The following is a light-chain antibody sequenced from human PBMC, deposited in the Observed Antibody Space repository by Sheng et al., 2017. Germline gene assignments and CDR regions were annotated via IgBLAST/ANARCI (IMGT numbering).Light chain of an antibody. V-gene: IGKV3-20*01. CDR3: QQYGGSRT. Sequence: KVMTQSPATLSVSPGERATLSCRASQSVSSSYLAWYQQKPGQAPRLLIYDASKRATGIPDRFSGSGSGTDFTLTISRLEPEDFAVYYCQQYGGSRTFGQGTKVEI. CDR2: DAS. CDR1: QSVSSSY. J-gene: IGKJ1*01.